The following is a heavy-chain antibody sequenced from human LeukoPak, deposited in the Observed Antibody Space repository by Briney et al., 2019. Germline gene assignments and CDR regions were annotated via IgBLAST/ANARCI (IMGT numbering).Heavy chain of an antibody. CDR1: GGTFSSYA. J-gene: IGHJ3*02. CDR3: ARGAYYYDSSGPGGAFDI. CDR2: IIPILGIA. D-gene: IGHD3-22*01. V-gene: IGHV1-69*04. Sequence: SVKVSCKASGGTFSSYAISWVRQAPGQGLEWMGRIIPILGIANYAQKFQGRVTITADKSTSTAYMELSSLRSEDTAVYYCARGAYYYDSSGPGGAFDIWGQGTMVTVSS.